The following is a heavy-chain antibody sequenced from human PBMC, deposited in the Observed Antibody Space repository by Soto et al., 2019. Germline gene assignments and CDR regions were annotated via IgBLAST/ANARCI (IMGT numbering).Heavy chain of an antibody. CDR1: GGSISSGGYY. CDR2: IYYSGST. V-gene: IGHV4-31*03. Sequence: SETLSLTCTVSGGSISSGGYYWSWIRQHPGKGLEWIGYIYYSGSTYYNPSLKSRATISVDTSKNQFSLKLSSVTAADTAVYYCARGISSTWYFYFDYWGQGTLVT. CDR3: ARGISSTWYFYFDY. J-gene: IGHJ4*02. D-gene: IGHD6-13*01.